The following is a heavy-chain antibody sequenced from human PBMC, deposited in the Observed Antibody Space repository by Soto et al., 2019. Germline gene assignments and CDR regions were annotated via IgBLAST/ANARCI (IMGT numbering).Heavy chain of an antibody. V-gene: IGHV3-30*18. Sequence: PGGSLRLSCAASGFTFSSYGMHWVRQAPGKGLEWVAVISYDGSNKYYADSVKGRFTISRDNSKNTLFLQMNVLRAEDTAVYYCAKDHSGEWERPERYYFDYWGQGTLVTVSS. CDR3: AKDHSGEWERPERYYFDY. D-gene: IGHD1-26*01. J-gene: IGHJ4*02. CDR1: GFTFSSYG. CDR2: ISYDGSNK.